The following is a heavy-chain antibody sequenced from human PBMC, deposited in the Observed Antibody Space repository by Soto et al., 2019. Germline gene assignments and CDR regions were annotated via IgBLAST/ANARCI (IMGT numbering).Heavy chain of an antibody. CDR1: GFTFSSYA. J-gene: IGHJ4*02. CDR2: ISGSGGST. Sequence: GGSLRLSCAASGFTFSSYAMSWVRQAPGKGLEWVSAISGSGGSTYYADSVKGRFTISRDNSKKRLYLQMNSLRAEDTAVYYCAKVSRPVGSITMVRGVITPFYFDYWGQGTLVTVSS. V-gene: IGHV3-23*01. D-gene: IGHD3-10*01. CDR3: AKVSRPVGSITMVRGVITPFYFDY.